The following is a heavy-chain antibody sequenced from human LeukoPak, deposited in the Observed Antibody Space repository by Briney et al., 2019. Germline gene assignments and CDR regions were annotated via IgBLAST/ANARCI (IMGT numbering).Heavy chain of an antibody. J-gene: IGHJ3*02. CDR1: GFTFSSYS. CDR2: ISSSSSTI. V-gene: IGHV3-48*01. CDR3: AKDAWLVTFDAFDI. Sequence: PGGSLRLSCAASGFTFSSYSMNWVRQAPGKGLEWVSYISSSSSTIYYADSVKGRFTISRDNSKNTLYLQMNSLRAEDTAVYYCAKDAWLVTFDAFDIWGQGTMVTVSS. D-gene: IGHD6-19*01.